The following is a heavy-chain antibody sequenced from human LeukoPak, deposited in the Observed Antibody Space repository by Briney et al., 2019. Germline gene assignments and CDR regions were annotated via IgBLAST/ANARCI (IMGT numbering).Heavy chain of an antibody. Sequence: SEPLSLTCTVSGGSISSHYWSWIRQPPGKGLEWIGYIYTSGSTNYNPSLKSPGTISVDTSRNQSSLKLSSVTAADPAVYYWARHSPEGAAAGTYFYWFDPWGQGTLVTVSS. V-gene: IGHV4-4*09. D-gene: IGHD6-13*01. CDR2: IYTSGST. CDR3: ARHSPEGAAAGTYFYWFDP. J-gene: IGHJ5*02. CDR1: GGSISSHY.